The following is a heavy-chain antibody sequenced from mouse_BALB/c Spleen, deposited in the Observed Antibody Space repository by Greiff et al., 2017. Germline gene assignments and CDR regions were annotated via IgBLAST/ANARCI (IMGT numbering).Heavy chain of an antibody. D-gene: IGHD1-1*01. CDR3: ARDTPYGSSPHWYFDV. CDR1: GFSLTSYG. V-gene: IGHV2-9*02. J-gene: IGHJ1*01. Sequence: VQRVESGPGLVAPSQSLSITCTVSGFSLTSYGVHWVRQPPGKGLEWLGVIWAGGSTNYNSALMSRLSISKDNSKSQVFLKMNSLQTDDTAMYYCARDTPYGSSPHWYFDVWGAGTTVTVSS. CDR2: IWAGGST.